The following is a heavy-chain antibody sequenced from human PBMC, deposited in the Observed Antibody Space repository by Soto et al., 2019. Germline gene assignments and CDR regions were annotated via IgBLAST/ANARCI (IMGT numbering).Heavy chain of an antibody. Sequence: QVQLQQWGAGLLKPSETLSLTCAVYGGSFSGYYWSWIRQPPGKGLEWIGEINHSGSTNYNPSLNRRLTISLDTPKNQFSLKLSSVTAADTAVYYCARSINFGDYHRYRNYYGMDVWGQGTTVTVSS. CDR3: ARSINFGDYHRYRNYYGMDV. CDR2: INHSGST. J-gene: IGHJ6*02. CDR1: GGSFSGYY. D-gene: IGHD4-17*01. V-gene: IGHV4-34*01.